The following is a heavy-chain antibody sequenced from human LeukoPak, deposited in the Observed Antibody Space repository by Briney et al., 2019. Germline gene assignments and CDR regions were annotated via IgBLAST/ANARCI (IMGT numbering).Heavy chain of an antibody. J-gene: IGHJ4*02. V-gene: IGHV3-13*01. CDR2: IDTAGDT. Sequence: GGSLRLSCAASGFTFGTYDMHWVRQATGKGLEWVSGIDTAGDTYYPGSVKGRFTISRDNSKNTLYLQMNSLRAEDTAVYYCAKRLPYAIGWIFDYWGQGTLVTVSS. D-gene: IGHD2-2*02. CDR3: AKRLPYAIGWIFDY. CDR1: GFTFGTYD.